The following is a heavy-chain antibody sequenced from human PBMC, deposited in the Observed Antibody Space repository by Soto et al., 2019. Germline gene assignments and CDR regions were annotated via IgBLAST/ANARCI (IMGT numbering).Heavy chain of an antibody. J-gene: IGHJ4*02. CDR2: IYWDNDK. CDR1: GFSLSTSGVG. D-gene: IGHD5-12*01. V-gene: IGHV2-5*02. CDR3: THRWTWLQEWVVGYFDY. Sequence: QITLKESGPTLVKPTQTLTLTCTFSGFSLSTSGVGVGWIRQPPGKALEWLALIYWDNDKRYIPSLKSRLTVTKDTSKNQVVLTLTNMDPVDTATYSCTHRWTWLQEWVVGYFDYWGQGTLVTVSS.